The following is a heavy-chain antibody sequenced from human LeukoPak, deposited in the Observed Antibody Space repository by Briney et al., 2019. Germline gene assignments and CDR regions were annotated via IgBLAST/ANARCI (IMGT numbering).Heavy chain of an antibody. CDR2: INAYNGNT. D-gene: IGHD1-26*01. CDR1: GYTFTSYG. V-gene: IGHV1-18*01. Sequence: ASVKVSCKASGYTFTSYGLSWVRQAPGQGLEWMGWINAYNGNTNYTQKLQRRVTMTTDTSTSTAYMELRSLRSDDTAVYYCASTSGSYYFYYYYYHMDVWGKGTTVTVSS. J-gene: IGHJ6*03. CDR3: ASTSGSYYFYYYYYHMDV.